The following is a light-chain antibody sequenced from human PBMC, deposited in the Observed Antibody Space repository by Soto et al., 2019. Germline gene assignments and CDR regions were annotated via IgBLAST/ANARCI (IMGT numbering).Light chain of an antibody. CDR3: CSYVGSSTYA. CDR1: SSDVGSYNL. V-gene: IGLV2-23*01. Sequence: QSALTQPASVSGSPGQSIAISCTGTSSDVGSYNLVSWYQQYPDKAPKLMIYEDNKRPSGVSNRFSGSKSGNTASLTISGLQAEDEADYYCCSYVGSSTYAFGTGTKVTVL. CDR2: EDN. J-gene: IGLJ1*01.